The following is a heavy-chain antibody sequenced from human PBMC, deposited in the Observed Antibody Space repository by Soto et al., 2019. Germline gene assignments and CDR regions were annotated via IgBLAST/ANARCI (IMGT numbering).Heavy chain of an antibody. D-gene: IGHD3-9*01. CDR1: GFTFSNAW. J-gene: IGHJ4*02. CDR3: TTRSDYDILTGYYDFDY. V-gene: IGHV3-15*01. CDR2: IKSKTDGGTT. Sequence: EVQLVESGGGLVKPGGSLRLSCAASGFTFSNAWMSWVRQAPGKGLEWVGRIKSKTDGGTTDYAAPVKGRFTISRDDSKNTLYLQMNSLKTEDTAVYYCTTRSDYDILTGYYDFDYWGQGTLVTVSS.